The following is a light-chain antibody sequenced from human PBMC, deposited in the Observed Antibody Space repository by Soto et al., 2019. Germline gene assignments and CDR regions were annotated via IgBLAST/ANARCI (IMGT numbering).Light chain of an antibody. CDR1: QSISTF. J-gene: IGKJ2*01. Sequence: DIQMAQSPSSLSASVGDRVTITCRASQSISTFPNWYQQKSGKAPKLLIYAASSLVDGVPSRFSGSGSGTDFTLTISSLQHEDFATYYCQQSYSPPYTFGRGTKLEIK. CDR2: AAS. V-gene: IGKV1-39*01. CDR3: QQSYSPPYT.